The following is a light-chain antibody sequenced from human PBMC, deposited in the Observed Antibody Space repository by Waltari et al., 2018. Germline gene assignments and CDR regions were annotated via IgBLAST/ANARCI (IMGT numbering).Light chain of an antibody. CDR2: GAS. CDR3: QQYDKWPPA. Sequence: VMTQSPATLSVSPGERATLSCRASQSVSSNLAWYQRKPGQAPRLLIYGASTRATGIPARFSGTGSGAEFTLTISSLQSEDFAVYYCQQYDKWPPAFGQGTKLEIK. V-gene: IGKV3-15*01. CDR1: QSVSSN. J-gene: IGKJ2*01.